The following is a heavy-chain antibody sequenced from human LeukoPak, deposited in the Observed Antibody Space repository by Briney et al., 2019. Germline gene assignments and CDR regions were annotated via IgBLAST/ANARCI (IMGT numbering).Heavy chain of an antibody. Sequence: SVKVSCTASGGTFSSYAISWVRQAPGQGLEWMGGIIPIFGTANYAQKFQGRVTITADKSTSTAYMELSSLRSEDTAVYYCASVDIVVVPVAMGPFDYWGQGTLVTVSS. CDR2: IIPIFGTA. D-gene: IGHD2-2*03. CDR3: ASVDIVVVPVAMGPFDY. CDR1: GGTFSSYA. J-gene: IGHJ4*02. V-gene: IGHV1-69*06.